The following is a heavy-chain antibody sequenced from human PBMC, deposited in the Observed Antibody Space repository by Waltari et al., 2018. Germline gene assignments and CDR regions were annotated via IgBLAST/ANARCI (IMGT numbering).Heavy chain of an antibody. V-gene: IGHV3-30-3*01. J-gene: IGHJ3*01. CDR1: GFTFSSYA. CDR3: VRDLYGRDDV. D-gene: IGHD3-10*01. CDR2: ISYDGSNK. Sequence: QVQLVESGGGVVQPGRSLRLSCAASGFTFSSYAMHWVRQAPGKGLELVAVISYDGSNKYYAGSVKGLFTISRDNSKNTLYLQMNRLRAEDTAIYYCVRDLYGRDDVWGQGTMVTDSS.